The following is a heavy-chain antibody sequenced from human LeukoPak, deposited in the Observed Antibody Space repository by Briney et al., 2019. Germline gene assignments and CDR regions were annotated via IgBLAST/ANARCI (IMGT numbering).Heavy chain of an antibody. CDR2: IYYSGST. D-gene: IGHD4-23*01. CDR3: ARDYLGGNPDAFDI. Sequence: AGTLSLTCTVSGYSISSCSYYWGWIRQPPGQELVWIGSIYYSGSTYYNPSLNSRVTISVDTSKNQFSLKLSSVTAADTAVYYWARDYLGGNPDAFDIWGQGTMVTVSS. CDR1: GYSISSCSYY. J-gene: IGHJ3*02. V-gene: IGHV4-39*07.